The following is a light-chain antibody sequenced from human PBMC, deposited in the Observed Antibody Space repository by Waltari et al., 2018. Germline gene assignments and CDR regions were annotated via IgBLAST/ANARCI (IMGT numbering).Light chain of an antibody. CDR1: QSISNY. Sequence: DIQMTQSPSSLSASVGDRVTITCLASQSISNYFNWYQQKPGKAPKVVIYSASNLQSGVPSRFSGSGSGTDFTLTISSLQPEDFATYYCQQTYSTPWTFGQGTKVELK. CDR2: SAS. J-gene: IGKJ1*01. V-gene: IGKV1-39*01. CDR3: QQTYSTPWT.